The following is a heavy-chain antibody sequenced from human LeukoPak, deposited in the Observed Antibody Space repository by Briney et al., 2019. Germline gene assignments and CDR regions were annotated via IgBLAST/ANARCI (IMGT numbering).Heavy chain of an antibody. J-gene: IGHJ4*02. CDR2: IYTSEST. D-gene: IGHD3-10*01. V-gene: IGHV4-4*08. CDR1: GGSISSYY. CDR3: ATGLWFGDENPPYFDY. Sequence: SETLSLTCTVSGGSISSYYWGWIRQPPGKGLEWIRYIYTSESTNYNPSLKSRVTISVDTSRNQFSLKLSSVTAADTAVYYCATGLWFGDENPPYFDYWGQGILVTVSS.